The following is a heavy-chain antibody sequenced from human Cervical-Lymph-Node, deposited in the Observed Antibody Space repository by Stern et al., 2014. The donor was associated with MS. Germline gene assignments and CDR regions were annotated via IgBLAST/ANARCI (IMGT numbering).Heavy chain of an antibody. CDR1: GYTFNSYW. V-gene: IGHV5-51*01. Sequence: DQLVQSGPEVKRPGESLKISCQASGYTFNSYWIGWVRQMPGKGLEWIAIIFPGGSDIRYSPSFQGQVTISADKSSSTAYLQWNNLKASDTAIYYCARQRYFDYWGQGTLVTVSS. CDR3: ARQRYFDY. J-gene: IGHJ4*02. CDR2: IFPGGSDI.